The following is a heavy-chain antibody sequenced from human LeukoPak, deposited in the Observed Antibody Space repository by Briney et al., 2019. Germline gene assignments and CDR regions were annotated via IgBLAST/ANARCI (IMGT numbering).Heavy chain of an antibody. CDR1: GGSISSSSYY. V-gene: IGHV4-39*07. D-gene: IGHD2-15*01. CDR3: ARGTVGYCSGGSCQGWFDP. J-gene: IGHJ5*02. CDR2: IYYSGST. Sequence: SETLSLTCTVSGGSISSSSYYWGWIRQPPGKGLEWIGSIYYSGSTYYNPSLKSRVTISVDTSKNQFSLKLSSVTAADTAVYYCARGTVGYCSGGSCQGWFDPSGQGTLVTVSS.